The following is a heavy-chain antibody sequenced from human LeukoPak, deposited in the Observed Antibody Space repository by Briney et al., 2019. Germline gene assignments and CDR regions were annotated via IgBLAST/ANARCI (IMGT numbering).Heavy chain of an antibody. CDR2: ISSSSSYI. V-gene: IGHV3-21*01. CDR1: GFTFSSYG. Sequence: GGSLRLSCAASGFTFSSYGMNWVRQAPGKGLEWVSSISSSSSYIYYADSVKGRFTISRDNAKNSLYLQMNSLRAEDTAVYYCARLNSSGWYGFDYWGQGTLVTVSS. D-gene: IGHD6-19*01. CDR3: ARLNSSGWYGFDY. J-gene: IGHJ4*02.